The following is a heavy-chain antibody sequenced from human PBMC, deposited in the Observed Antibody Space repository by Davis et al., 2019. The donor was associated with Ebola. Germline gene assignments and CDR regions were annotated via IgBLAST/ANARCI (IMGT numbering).Heavy chain of an antibody. CDR3: ARDPIMERRPTYYFYYYMYV. D-gene: IGHD1-1*01. CDR1: GGSISSSAHY. J-gene: IGHJ6*03. CDR2: IYYIGFA. V-gene: IGHV4-39*07. Sequence: PSETLSLTCSVSGGSISSSAHYWAWIRQSPGKGLEWIGSIYYIGFAYYNPSLESRVSISIDTSTNQFSLKLTSVTAADTAVYYRARDPIMERRPTYYFYYYMYVWGKGTTVTVSS.